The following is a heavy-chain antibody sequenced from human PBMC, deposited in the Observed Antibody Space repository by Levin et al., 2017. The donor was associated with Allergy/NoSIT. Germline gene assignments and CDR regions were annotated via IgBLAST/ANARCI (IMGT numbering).Heavy chain of an antibody. Sequence: ASVKVSCAASGFTFSSYWMSWVRQAPGKGLEWVANIKQDGSEKYYVDSVKGRFTISRDNAKNSLYLQMNSLRAEDTAVYYCAIEGYYDFWSGYYPPGPCDYWGQGTLVTVSS. V-gene: IGHV3-7*01. CDR2: IKQDGSEK. CDR1: GFTFSSYW. J-gene: IGHJ4*02. D-gene: IGHD3-3*01. CDR3: AIEGYYDFWSGYYPPGPCDY.